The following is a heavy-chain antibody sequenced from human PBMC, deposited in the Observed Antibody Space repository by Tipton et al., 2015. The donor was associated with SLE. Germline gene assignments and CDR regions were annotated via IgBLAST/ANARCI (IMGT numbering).Heavy chain of an antibody. CDR3: SRGRIAEVGY. V-gene: IGHV3-49*04. J-gene: IGHJ4*02. D-gene: IGHD2-15*01. Sequence: SLRLSCTSSGFTFGDYVMSWVRQAPGKGLEWVGFVRSKAYGETTEYAASVTGRFTISRDDSKSIAYLQMNSLNTADTAVYYCSRGRIAEVGYWGQGTLVTVSS. CDR2: VRSKAYGETT. CDR1: GFTFGDYV.